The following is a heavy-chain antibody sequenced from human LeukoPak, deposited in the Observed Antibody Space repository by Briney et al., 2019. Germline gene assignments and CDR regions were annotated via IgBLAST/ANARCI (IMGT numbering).Heavy chain of an antibody. Sequence: GASVKVSCRASGYTFTSYYMHWVRQAPGQGLEWMGIINPSGGSTSYAQKFQGRVTMTRDTSTSTVYMELSSLRSEDTAVYYCARDYCSGGSCYSSDYYGMDVWGQGTTVTVSS. CDR1: GYTFTSYY. V-gene: IGHV1-46*01. CDR2: INPSGGST. D-gene: IGHD2-15*01. CDR3: ARDYCSGGSCYSSDYYGMDV. J-gene: IGHJ6*02.